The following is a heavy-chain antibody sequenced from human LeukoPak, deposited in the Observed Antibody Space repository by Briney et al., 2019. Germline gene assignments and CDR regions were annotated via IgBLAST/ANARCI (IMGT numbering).Heavy chain of an antibody. CDR1: GFTFSDYY. D-gene: IGHD4-17*01. Sequence: PGGSLRLSCAASGFTFSDYYMSWICQAPGKGLEWVSYISSSGSTIYYADSVKGRFTISRDNAKNSLYLQMNSLRAEDTAVYYCARERVTTSSFRFDPWGQGTLVTVSS. V-gene: IGHV3-11*01. CDR2: ISSSGSTI. J-gene: IGHJ5*02. CDR3: ARERVTTSSFRFDP.